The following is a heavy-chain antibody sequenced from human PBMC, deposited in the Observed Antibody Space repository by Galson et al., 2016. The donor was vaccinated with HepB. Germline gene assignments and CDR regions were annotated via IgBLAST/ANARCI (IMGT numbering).Heavy chain of an antibody. V-gene: IGHV3-74*01. Sequence: SLRLSCAASGFTFSLYWMHWVRQVPGKGLMWVSRINNGGTYKNYADSERGRFAIFRDDSKNTLYLQMTSLRAEDTAIYFCARGSNDWYGIDYRGQGTLATFSS. CDR3: ARGSNDWYGIDY. D-gene: IGHD6-19*01. CDR2: INNGGTYK. J-gene: IGHJ4*02. CDR1: GFTFSLYW.